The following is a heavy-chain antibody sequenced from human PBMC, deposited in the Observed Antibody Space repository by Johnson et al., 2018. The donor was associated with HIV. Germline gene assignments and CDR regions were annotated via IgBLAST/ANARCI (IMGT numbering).Heavy chain of an antibody. CDR2: IGTAGDT. Sequence: MPLMESGGGLVQPGGSLRLACAASGFTFSSYDMHWVRQATGKGLEWVSAIGTAGDTYYPGSVKGRFTISRDNSRNTLFLQMNSLRAEDTGVYYCVRRFYDSSAFDIWGQGTMVTVSS. CDR3: VRRFYDSSAFDI. V-gene: IGHV3-13*01. CDR1: GFTFSSYD. D-gene: IGHD3-22*01. J-gene: IGHJ3*02.